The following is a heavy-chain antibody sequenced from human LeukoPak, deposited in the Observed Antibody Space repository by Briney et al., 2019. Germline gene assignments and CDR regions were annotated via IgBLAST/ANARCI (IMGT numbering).Heavy chain of an antibody. V-gene: IGHV4-59*08. Sequence: PSETLSLTCTVSGGSISSYYWSWIRQPPGKGLEWIGYIYYSGSTNYNPSLKSRVTISVDTSKNQFSLKLSSVTAANTAVYYCARHGAGGYGMDVWGQGTTVTVSS. CDR3: ARHGAGGYGMDV. D-gene: IGHD3-10*01. J-gene: IGHJ6*02. CDR1: GGSISSYY. CDR2: IYYSGST.